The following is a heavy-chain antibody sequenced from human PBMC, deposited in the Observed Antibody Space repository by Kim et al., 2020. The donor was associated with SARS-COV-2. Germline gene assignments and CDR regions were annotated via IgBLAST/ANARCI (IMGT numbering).Heavy chain of an antibody. J-gene: IGHJ4*02. D-gene: IGHD6-6*01. CDR1: GFTFSSYG. V-gene: IGHV3-33*01. CDR3: ARGPPWSSSSWGGDY. CDR2: IWYDGSNK. Sequence: GGSLRLSCAASGFTFSSYGMHWVRQAPGKGLEWVAVIWYDGSNKYYADSVKGRFTISRDNSKNTLYLQMNSLRAEDTAVYYCARGPPWSSSSWGGDYWGQGTLVTVSS.